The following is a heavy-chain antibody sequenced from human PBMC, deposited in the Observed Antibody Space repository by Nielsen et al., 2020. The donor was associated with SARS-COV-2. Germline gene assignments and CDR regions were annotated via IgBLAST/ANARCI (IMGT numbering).Heavy chain of an antibody. D-gene: IGHD2-15*01. CDR1: GGSFSGYY. CDR3: ARGCSGGSCYRRHSWAPYYYGMDV. J-gene: IGHJ6*02. Sequence: SETLSLTCAVYGGSFSGYYWSWIRQPPGKGLEWIGEINHSGSTNYNPSLKSRVTISVDTSKNQFSLKLSSVTAADTAVYYCARGCSGGSCYRRHSWAPYYYGMDVWGQGTTVTVSS. V-gene: IGHV4-34*01. CDR2: INHSGST.